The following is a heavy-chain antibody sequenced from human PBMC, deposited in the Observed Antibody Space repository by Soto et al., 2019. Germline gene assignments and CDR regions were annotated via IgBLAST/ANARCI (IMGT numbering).Heavy chain of an antibody. D-gene: IGHD3-9*01. V-gene: IGHV2-5*02. Sequence: QITLKESGPTLVRPTQTLTLTCAFSGFSLSTSGVGVGWIRQPPGKALEWLAVIYWDDSKHYSPSLRSGLTITKDTSKNQVVLTMTTVDPMDTGTYYCAHKGPEDWPLDYWGQGTLVTVSS. CDR2: IYWDDSK. J-gene: IGHJ4*02. CDR3: AHKGPEDWPLDY. CDR1: GFSLSTSGVG.